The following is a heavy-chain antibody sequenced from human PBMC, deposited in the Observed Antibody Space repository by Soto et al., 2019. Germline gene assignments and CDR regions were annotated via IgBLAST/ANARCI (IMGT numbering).Heavy chain of an antibody. Sequence: QVQLVQSGAEVKKPGASVKVSCKASGYTFTGYYMHWVRQAPGQGLEWMGWINPNSGGTNYAQKFQGWVTMARDTSISTAYMELSRLRSDDTAVYYCARVEQVVRLYGMDVWGQGTTVTVSS. V-gene: IGHV1-2*04. CDR2: INPNSGGT. J-gene: IGHJ6*02. CDR3: ARVEQVVRLYGMDV. CDR1: GYTFTGYY. D-gene: IGHD3-22*01.